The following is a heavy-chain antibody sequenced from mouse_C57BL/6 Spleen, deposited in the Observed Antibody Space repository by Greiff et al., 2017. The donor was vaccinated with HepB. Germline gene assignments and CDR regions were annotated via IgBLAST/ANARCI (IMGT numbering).Heavy chain of an antibody. CDR1: GFTFSDYG. Sequence: EVMLVESGGGLVKPGGSLKLSCAASGFTFSDYGMHWVRQAPEKGLEWVAYISSGSSTIYYADTVKGRFTISRDNAKNTLFLQMTSLRSEDTAMYYCARKAPNDGYYGAWFAYWGQGTLVTVSA. CDR3: ARKAPNDGYYGAWFAY. D-gene: IGHD2-3*01. CDR2: ISSGSSTI. V-gene: IGHV5-17*01. J-gene: IGHJ3*01.